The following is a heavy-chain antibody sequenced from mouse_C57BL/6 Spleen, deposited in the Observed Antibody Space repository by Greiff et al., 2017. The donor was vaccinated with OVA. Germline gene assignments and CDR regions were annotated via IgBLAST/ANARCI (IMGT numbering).Heavy chain of an antibody. V-gene: IGHV1-19*01. J-gene: IGHJ3*01. CDR3: ARSHYYGSSYETWFAY. CDR2: INPYNGGT. D-gene: IGHD1-1*01. Sequence: VQLQQSGPVLVKPGASVKMSCKASGYTFTDYYMNWVKQSHGKSLEWIGVINPYNGGTSYNQKFKGKATLTVDKSSSTAYMELNSLTSEDSAVYYCARSHYYGSSYETWFAYWGQGTLVTVSP. CDR1: GYTFTDYY.